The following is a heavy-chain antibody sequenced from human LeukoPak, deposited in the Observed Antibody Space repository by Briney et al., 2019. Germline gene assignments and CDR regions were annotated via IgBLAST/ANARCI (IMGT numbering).Heavy chain of an antibody. D-gene: IGHD3-22*01. Sequence: GGSLRLSCAASGFTFSSNWMHWVRQAPGKGLVWVSRINSDGSSTNYADSVKGRFTISRDNAKNTLYLQMNSLRAEDTAVYYCARVSYYDSSGYYFLSYVDYWGQGTLVTVSS. J-gene: IGHJ4*02. CDR2: INSDGSST. CDR1: GFTFSSNW. CDR3: ARVSYYDSSGYYFLSYVDY. V-gene: IGHV3-74*01.